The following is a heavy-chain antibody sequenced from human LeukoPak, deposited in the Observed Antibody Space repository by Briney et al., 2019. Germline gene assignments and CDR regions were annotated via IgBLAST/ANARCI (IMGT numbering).Heavy chain of an antibody. Sequence: PGGSLRLSCAASGFTFSSYGMHWVRQAPGKGLEWVAFIRYDGSNKYYADSVKGRFTISRDNSKNTLYLQMNSLRAEDTAVYYCAKDFRAAAGTFDPWGQGTLVTVSS. J-gene: IGHJ5*02. CDR3: AKDFRAAAGTFDP. V-gene: IGHV3-30*02. D-gene: IGHD6-13*01. CDR2: IRYDGSNK. CDR1: GFTFSSYG.